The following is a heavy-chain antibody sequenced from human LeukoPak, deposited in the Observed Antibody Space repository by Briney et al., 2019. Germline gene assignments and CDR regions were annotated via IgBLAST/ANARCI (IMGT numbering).Heavy chain of an antibody. J-gene: IGHJ6*03. CDR3: AREWAKNYCGSGSPWDYYMDV. D-gene: IGHD3-10*01. CDR1: GGSISSYY. V-gene: IGHV4-59*01. Sequence: ASETLSLTCTVSGGSISSYYWSWIRQPPGKGLEWIGYIYYSGSTNYNPSLKSRVTISVDTSKNQFSLKLSSVTAADTAVYYCAREWAKNYCGSGSPWDYYMDVWGKGTTVTVSS. CDR2: IYYSGST.